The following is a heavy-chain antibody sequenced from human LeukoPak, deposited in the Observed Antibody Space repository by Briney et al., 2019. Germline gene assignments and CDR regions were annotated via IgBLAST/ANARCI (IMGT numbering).Heavy chain of an antibody. CDR3: ARRYCSGGSCYAPDY. CDR1: GLTVSTYA. Sequence: GGSLRLSCAASGLTVSTYAMTWVRQAPGKGLEWVSGISGSGGSTYYTDSVKGRFTISRDNSKNTLHLQMNSLRAEDTAVYYCARRYCSGGSCYAPDYWGQGTLVTVSS. D-gene: IGHD2-15*01. V-gene: IGHV3-23*01. CDR2: ISGSGGST. J-gene: IGHJ4*02.